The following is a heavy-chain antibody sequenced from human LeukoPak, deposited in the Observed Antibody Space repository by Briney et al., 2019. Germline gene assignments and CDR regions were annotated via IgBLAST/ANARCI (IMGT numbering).Heavy chain of an antibody. Sequence: GGSLRLSCAASGFTVSSNYMSWVRQAPGKGLEWVSVIYSGGSTYYADSVKGRFTISRDNSKNTLYLQMNSLRAEDTAVYYCARQIYSSSSIYYYYYMDVWGKGTTVTVSS. CDR2: IYSGGST. V-gene: IGHV3-53*01. J-gene: IGHJ6*03. D-gene: IGHD6-6*01. CDR3: ARQIYSSSSIYYYYYMDV. CDR1: GFTVSSNY.